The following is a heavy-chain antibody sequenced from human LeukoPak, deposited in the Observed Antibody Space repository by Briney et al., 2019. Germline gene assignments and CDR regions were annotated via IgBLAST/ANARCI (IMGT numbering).Heavy chain of an antibody. CDR2: IYYSGGT. V-gene: IGHV4-59*01. CDR3: ARGADSSGYYSIFYFDY. D-gene: IGHD3-22*01. Sequence: PSETLSLTCTVSGGSISSYYWNWIRQPPGKGLEWSGYIYYSGGTNYNPSLKSRVTISVDTSKNQFSLKLSSVTAADTAVYYCARGADSSGYYSIFYFDYWGQGTLVTVSS. CDR1: GGSISSYY. J-gene: IGHJ4*02.